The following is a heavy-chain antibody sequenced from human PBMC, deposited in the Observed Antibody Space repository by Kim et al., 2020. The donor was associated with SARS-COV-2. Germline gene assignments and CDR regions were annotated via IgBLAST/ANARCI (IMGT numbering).Heavy chain of an antibody. D-gene: IGHD3-10*01. CDR1: GYTFTSYY. V-gene: IGHV1-46*01. J-gene: IGHJ3*02. CDR3: ARVAFGSGSYSHAFDI. Sequence: ASVKVSCKASGYTFTSYYMHWVRQAPGQGLEWMGIINPSGCSTSYAQKFQGRVTMTRDTSTSTVYMELSSLRSEDTAVYYCARVAFGSGSYSHAFDIWGQGTMVTVSS. CDR2: INPSGCST.